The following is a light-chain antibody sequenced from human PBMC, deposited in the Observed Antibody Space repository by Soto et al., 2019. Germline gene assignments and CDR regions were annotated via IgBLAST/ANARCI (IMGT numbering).Light chain of an antibody. CDR2: GAS. J-gene: IGKJ3*01. CDR1: QGISNW. V-gene: IGKV1-12*01. Sequence: DIQMTQSPSSVSASAGDRVTITCRASQGISNWLAWYQQKPGKAPKLLIYGASSLQSGVPSRFSGSGSGTDFSHTISSLQPADFATYYCQQTNSFPLTFGPGTKVDI. CDR3: QQTNSFPLT.